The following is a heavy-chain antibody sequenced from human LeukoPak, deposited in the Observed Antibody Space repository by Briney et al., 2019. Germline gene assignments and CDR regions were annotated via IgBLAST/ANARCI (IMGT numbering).Heavy chain of an antibody. CDR3: AIGGYSSSSVPFDY. CDR1: GFTFSSYG. V-gene: IGHV3-30*03. CDR2: ISYDGSNK. D-gene: IGHD6-6*01. J-gene: IGHJ4*02. Sequence: GGSLRLSCAASGFTFSSYGMHWVRQAPGKGLEWVAVISYDGSNKYYADSVKGRFTISRDNSKNTLYLQMNSLRAEDTAVYYCAIGGYSSSSVPFDYWGQGTLVTVSS.